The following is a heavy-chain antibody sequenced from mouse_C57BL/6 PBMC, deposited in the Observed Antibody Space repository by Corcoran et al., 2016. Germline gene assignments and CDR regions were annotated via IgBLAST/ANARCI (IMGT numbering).Heavy chain of an antibody. CDR2: INTYSGVP. CDR3: ASQLRYYFDY. J-gene: IGHJ2*01. Sequence: QIQLVQSGPELKKPGETVKISCKASGYTFTTYGMSWVQQAPGKGLKWMGWINTYSGVPTYADDFKGRFAFSLETSASTAYLQINNLKNEDTATYFCASQLRYYFDYWGQGTTLTVSS. CDR1: GYTFTTYG. D-gene: IGHD3-2*02. V-gene: IGHV9-3*01.